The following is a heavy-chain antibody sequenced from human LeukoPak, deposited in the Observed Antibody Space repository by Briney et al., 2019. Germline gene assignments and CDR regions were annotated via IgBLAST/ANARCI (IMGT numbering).Heavy chain of an antibody. CDR2: ISSGGLT. CDR3: AKGKRGSPSRNYYGMDV. J-gene: IGHJ6*02. Sequence: GGSLRLSCAASGFTFSNDAMSWVRQAPGKGLEWVSAISSGGLTFYADSVKGRFTISRDNSKNTLYLQMNSLRAEDMAVYYCAKGKRGSPSRNYYGMDVWGQGTTVTVSS. D-gene: IGHD1-26*01. V-gene: IGHV3-23*01. CDR1: GFTFSNDA.